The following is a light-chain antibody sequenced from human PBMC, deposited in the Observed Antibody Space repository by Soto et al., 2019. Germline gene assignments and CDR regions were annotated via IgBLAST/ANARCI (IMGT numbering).Light chain of an antibody. CDR2: DAS. CDR1: QSVSTY. CDR3: QQRSNWPLT. J-gene: IGKJ4*01. V-gene: IGKV3-11*01. Sequence: EIVLTQSPATLSLSPGERATLSCRASQSVSTYLAWYQQMPGQAPRLLIYDASSRATGVPARFSGSGSGTDFTLTISRLEPEDFAVYYCQQRSNWPLTFGGGTKVEIK.